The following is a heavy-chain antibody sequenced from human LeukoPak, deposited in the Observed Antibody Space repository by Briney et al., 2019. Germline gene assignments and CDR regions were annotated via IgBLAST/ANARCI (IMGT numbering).Heavy chain of an antibody. Sequence: SETLSLTCTVSGGSISSYYWIWIRQPPGKGLEWIGYIYYSGSTNYNPSLKSRVTISVDTSKSQFSLKLSSVIAADTAVYYCARRGYSSGFVYIDYSGQGTLVTVSS. D-gene: IGHD6-19*01. V-gene: IGHV4-59*08. CDR1: GGSISSYY. CDR2: IYYSGST. CDR3: ARRGYSSGFVYIDY. J-gene: IGHJ4*02.